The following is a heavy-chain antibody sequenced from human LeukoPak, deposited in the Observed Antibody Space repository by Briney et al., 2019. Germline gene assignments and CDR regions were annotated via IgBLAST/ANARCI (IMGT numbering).Heavy chain of an antibody. V-gene: IGHV4-59*11. CDR1: GGSITGHY. CDR3: ARLHALGAEEFDP. Sequence: SETLSLTCTVSGGSITGHYWSWIRQPPGKGLEWIGYIHYTGSTNYNPSLNGRITMSVDTPNNQFSLRLTSVTATDTAVYYCARLHALGAEEFDPWGQGALVTVSS. J-gene: IGHJ5*02. CDR2: IHYTGST. D-gene: IGHD3-16*01.